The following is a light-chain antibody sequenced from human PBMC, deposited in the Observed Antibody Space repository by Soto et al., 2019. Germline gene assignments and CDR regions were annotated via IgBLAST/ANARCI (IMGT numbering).Light chain of an antibody. CDR1: QIGSGNY. Sequence: ELGLTQSRGPLSLSPGDSAALSCKASQIGSGNYLSWYQQKSGQAPRLLIYATSTRAPGIPDRFSGSGSATDFSLIISRLEPEDSAVYYCQHFGYPQWTFGRGTKVDI. V-gene: IGKV3-20*01. CDR2: ATS. J-gene: IGKJ1*01. CDR3: QHFGYPQWT.